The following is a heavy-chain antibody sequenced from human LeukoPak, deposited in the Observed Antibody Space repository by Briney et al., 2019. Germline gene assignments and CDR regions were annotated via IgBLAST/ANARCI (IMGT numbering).Heavy chain of an antibody. J-gene: IGHJ4*02. CDR1: GGSISSSNW. Sequence: SGTLSLTCAVSGGSISSSNWWSWVRRPPGKGLEWIGEIYHSGSTNYNPSLKSRVTISVDKSKNQFSLKLSSVAAADTAVYYCARGRNYYDSSGDFDYWGQGTLVTVSS. D-gene: IGHD3-22*01. CDR2: IYHSGST. CDR3: ARGRNYYDSSGDFDY. V-gene: IGHV4-4*02.